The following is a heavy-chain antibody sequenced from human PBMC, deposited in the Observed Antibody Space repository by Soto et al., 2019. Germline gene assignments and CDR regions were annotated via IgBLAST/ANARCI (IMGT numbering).Heavy chain of an antibody. CDR3: ARGGGGGYDSSGYLNWFDP. J-gene: IGHJ5*02. D-gene: IGHD3-22*01. V-gene: IGHV1-69*01. CDR2: IIPIFGTA. CDR1: GGTFSSYA. Sequence: QVQLVQSGAEVKKPGSSVKVSCKASGGTFSSYAISWVRQAPGQVLEWMGGIIPIFGTANYAQKFQGRVTITADEYTSTANMGLSSLRTEDTAVYYCARGGGGGYDSSGYLNWFDPWGQGTLVTVSS.